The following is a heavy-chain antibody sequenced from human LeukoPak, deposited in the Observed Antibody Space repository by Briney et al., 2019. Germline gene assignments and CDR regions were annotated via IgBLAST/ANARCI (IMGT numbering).Heavy chain of an antibody. CDR3: ARDLDPKFDY. CDR2: ISRYSSTI. Sequence: GGSLRLSWAASGFTFSSYSMNWVRQAPGKGLEWVSYISRYSSTIYYADSVKGRFTISRDNAENSLYLQMNSLRAEDTAVYYCARDLDPKFDYWGQGTLVTVSS. V-gene: IGHV3-48*01. J-gene: IGHJ4*02. CDR1: GFTFSSYS. D-gene: IGHD3-9*01.